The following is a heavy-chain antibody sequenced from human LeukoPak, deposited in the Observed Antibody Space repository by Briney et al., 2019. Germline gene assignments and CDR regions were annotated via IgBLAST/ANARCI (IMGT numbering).Heavy chain of an antibody. Sequence: PSGTLSLTCTVSGGSISSYYWSWIRQPAGKGLEWIGRIYTSGSTNYNPSLKSRVTMSVDTSKTQFSLKLSSVTAADTAVNYCARDLVAMISYWYFDLWGRGTLVTVSS. CDR3: ARDLVAMISYWYFDL. V-gene: IGHV4-4*07. D-gene: IGHD5-12*01. CDR2: IYTSGST. J-gene: IGHJ2*01. CDR1: GGSISSYY.